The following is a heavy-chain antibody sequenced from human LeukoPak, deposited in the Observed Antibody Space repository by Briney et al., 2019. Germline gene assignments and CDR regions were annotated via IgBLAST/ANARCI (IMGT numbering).Heavy chain of an antibody. Sequence: GGSLRLSCAASGFTFSSYGMHWVRQAPGKGLEWVAVISYDGSNKYYADSVKGRFTISRDNSKNTLYLQMNSLRAEDTAVYYCARLSYYSSSWYEDYWGQGTLVTVSS. V-gene: IGHV3-30*03. J-gene: IGHJ4*02. CDR2: ISYDGSNK. D-gene: IGHD6-13*01. CDR3: ARLSYYSSSWYEDY. CDR1: GFTFSSYG.